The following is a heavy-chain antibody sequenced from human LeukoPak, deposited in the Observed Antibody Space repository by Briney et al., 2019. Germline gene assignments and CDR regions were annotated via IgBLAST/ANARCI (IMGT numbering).Heavy chain of an antibody. V-gene: IGHV3-48*03. CDR3: ARVPTRGDYRLDY. Sequence: GGSLRLSCAASGFSFSSSDMNWVRQAPGKGLEWVSYISSSGSAIYYADSVKGRFTISRDNAKNSLYLQMNSLRAEDTAVYYCARVPTRGDYRLDYWGQGTLVTVSS. D-gene: IGHD4-17*01. CDR2: ISSSGSAI. J-gene: IGHJ4*02. CDR1: GFSFSSSD.